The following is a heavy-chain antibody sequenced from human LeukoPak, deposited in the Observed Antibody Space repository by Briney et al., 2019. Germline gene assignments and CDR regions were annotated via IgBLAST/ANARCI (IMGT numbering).Heavy chain of an antibody. CDR2: MNPNSGNT. D-gene: IGHD3-3*01. CDR1: GYTFTSYA. J-gene: IGHJ5*02. Sequence: ASVKVSCKASGYTFTSYAINWVRQATGQGLEWMGWMNPNSGNTGYAQKFQGRVTITRNTSISTAYMELSSLRSEDTAVYYCARGLLRGNWFDPWGQGTLVTVSS. V-gene: IGHV1-8*03. CDR3: ARGLLRGNWFDP.